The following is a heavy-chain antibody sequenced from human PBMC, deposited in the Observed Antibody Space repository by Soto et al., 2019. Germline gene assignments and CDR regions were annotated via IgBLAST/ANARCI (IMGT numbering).Heavy chain of an antibody. CDR2: INPSGGST. V-gene: IGHV1-46*01. Sequence: GASVKVSCKASGYTFTSYYMHWVRQAPGQGLEWMGIINPSGGSTSYAQKFQGRVTMTRNTSISTAYMELSSLRSEDTAVYYCARLDLGELSLTLNYYYYYYMDVWGKGTTVTVSS. CDR1: GYTFTSYY. CDR3: ARLDLGELSLTLNYYYYYYMDV. D-gene: IGHD3-16*02. J-gene: IGHJ6*03.